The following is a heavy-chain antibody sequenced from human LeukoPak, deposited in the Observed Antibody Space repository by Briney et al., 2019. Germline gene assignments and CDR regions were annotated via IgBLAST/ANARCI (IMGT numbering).Heavy chain of an antibody. CDR3: ARHRVRGVSDY. J-gene: IGHJ4*02. V-gene: IGHV4-39*01. CDR2: FDYSGST. CDR1: GGSISSSSYY. Sequence: SETLSLTCTVSGGSISSSSYYWGWIRQPPGKGLEWLGSFDYSGSTYYKPSLKSRVTISVDTSKNQFSLKLSSVTAADTAVYYCARHRVRGVSDYWGQGTLVTVSS. D-gene: IGHD3-10*01.